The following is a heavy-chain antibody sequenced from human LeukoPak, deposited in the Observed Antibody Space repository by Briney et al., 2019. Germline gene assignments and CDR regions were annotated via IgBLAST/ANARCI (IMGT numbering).Heavy chain of an antibody. V-gene: IGHV4-59*01. CDR1: GGSISSYY. Sequence: SETLSLTCTVSGGSISSYYWSWIRQPPGKGLEWIGYIYYSGSTNYNPSLKSRVTISVDTSKNQFSLKLSSVTAADTAVYYCARGVGSGWYRGSGYYFDYWGQGTLVTVSS. CDR2: IYYSGST. J-gene: IGHJ4*02. D-gene: IGHD6-19*01. CDR3: ARGVGSGWYRGSGYYFDY.